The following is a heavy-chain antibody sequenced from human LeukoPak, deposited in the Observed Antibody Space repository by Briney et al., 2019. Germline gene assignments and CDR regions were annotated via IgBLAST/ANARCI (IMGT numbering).Heavy chain of an antibody. D-gene: IGHD3-3*01. CDR1: VYTLCSYA. CDR3: ARDPPSSYYDFWSGYQPNYYYYGMDV. Sequence: PGRSLRLSFAPSVYTLCSYAMHGVRQAPGEGGGCVAVISYDGRNKYYTHSVKGSFTISRDNSKNTLYLQMNSLRAEDTAVYFCARDPPSSYYDFWSGYQPNYYYYGMDVWGQGTTVTVSS. CDR2: ISYDGRNK. V-gene: IGHV3-30*04. J-gene: IGHJ6*02.